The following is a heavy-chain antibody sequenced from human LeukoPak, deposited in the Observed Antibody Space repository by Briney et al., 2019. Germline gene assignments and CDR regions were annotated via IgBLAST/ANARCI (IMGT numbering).Heavy chain of an antibody. Sequence: SETLSLTCTVSGGSISSYYWSWIRQPPGKGLEWIGYIYYSGSTNYNPSLKSRVTISVDTSKNQFSLKLSSVTAADTAVYYCARLRRDAFAIWGQGPMVTVSS. CDR2: IYYSGST. V-gene: IGHV4-59*01. J-gene: IGHJ3*02. CDR1: GGSISSYY. CDR3: ARLRRDAFAI.